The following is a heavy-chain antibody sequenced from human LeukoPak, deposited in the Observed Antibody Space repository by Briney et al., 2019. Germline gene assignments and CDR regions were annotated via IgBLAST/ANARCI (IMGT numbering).Heavy chain of an antibody. J-gene: IGHJ5*02. CDR1: GYTFTGYY. CDR2: INPNSGGT. Sequence: WASVKVSCKASGYTFTGYYIHWVRLAPGQGLEWMGWINPNSGGTNYAQKFQGRVTMTRDTSISTAYMELSRLRSDDTAVYYCARTFYCSTTSCDPWFDPWGQGTLVTVSS. CDR3: ARTFYCSTTSCDPWFDP. D-gene: IGHD2-2*01. V-gene: IGHV1-2*02.